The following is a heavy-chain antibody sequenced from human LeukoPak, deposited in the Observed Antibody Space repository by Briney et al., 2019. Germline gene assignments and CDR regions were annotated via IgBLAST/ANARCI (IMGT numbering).Heavy chain of an antibody. CDR3: ASTSVNYYYYYMDV. J-gene: IGHJ6*03. CDR2: IYPGDYPGDSDT. D-gene: IGHD3-16*02. V-gene: IGHV5-51*01. CDR1: GYSFTSYW. Sequence: GESLKIAFKGSGYSFTSYWIGWVRQMPGKGLEWMGIIYPGDYPGDSDTRYSPSFQGQVTISADKSIRIAYLQWSSLKASDTAMYYCASTSVNYYYYYMDVWGKGTTVTVSS.